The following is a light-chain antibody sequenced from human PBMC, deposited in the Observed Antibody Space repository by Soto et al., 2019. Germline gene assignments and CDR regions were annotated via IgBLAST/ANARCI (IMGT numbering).Light chain of an antibody. J-gene: IGLJ2*01. CDR3: SSYTSSITVR. V-gene: IGLV2-14*03. CDR2: DVS. Sequence: QSVLTQPASVSGSPGQSITISCTGTSSDVGGYNYVSWYQQHPDKAPKLMIYDVSNRPSGVSDRFSGSKSGNTASLTISGLQAEDEADYYCSSYTSSITVRFGGGTKVTVL. CDR1: SSDVGGYNY.